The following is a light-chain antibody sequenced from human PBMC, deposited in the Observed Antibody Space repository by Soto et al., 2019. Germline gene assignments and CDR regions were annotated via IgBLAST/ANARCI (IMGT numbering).Light chain of an antibody. CDR3: QQRSNWPPIT. J-gene: IGKJ5*01. CDR2: DAS. Sequence: EIVMTQSPATLSLSPLEIDTLSCMASQSVSSYLAWYQQKPGQAPRLLIYDASNRATGIPARFSGSGSGTDFTLTISSLEPEDFAVYYCQQRSNWPPITFGQGTRLE. V-gene: IGKV3-11*01. CDR1: QSVSSY.